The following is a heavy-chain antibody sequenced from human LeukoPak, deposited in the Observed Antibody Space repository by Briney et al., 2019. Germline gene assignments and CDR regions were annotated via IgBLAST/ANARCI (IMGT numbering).Heavy chain of an antibody. V-gene: IGHV3-21*01. CDR2: ISTSSSYI. CDR3: ARDLLGYCSSTSCSWRYYYYMDV. D-gene: IGHD2-2*01. Sequence: GGSLRLSCAASEFTFSSFTMNWVRQAPGKGLEWVSSISTSSSYIYYADSVKGRFTISRDNAKNSLYLQMNSLRAEDTAVYYCARDLLGYCSSTSCSWRYYYYMDVWGKGTTVTVSS. CDR1: EFTFSSFT. J-gene: IGHJ6*03.